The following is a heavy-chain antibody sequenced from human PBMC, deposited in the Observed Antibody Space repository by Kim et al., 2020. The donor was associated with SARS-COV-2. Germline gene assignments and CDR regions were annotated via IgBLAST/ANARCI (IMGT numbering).Heavy chain of an antibody. CDR3: ARVVSTVTTFFDY. D-gene: IGHD4-17*01. J-gene: IGHJ4*02. V-gene: IGHV1-2*02. Sequence: AQKFQGRVTMTRDTSISTAYMELSRLRSDDTAVYYCARVVSTVTTFFDYWGQGTLVTVSS.